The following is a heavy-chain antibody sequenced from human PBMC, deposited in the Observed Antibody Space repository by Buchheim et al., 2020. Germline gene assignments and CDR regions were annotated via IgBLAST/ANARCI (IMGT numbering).Heavy chain of an antibody. CDR1: GGFISSSNW. V-gene: IGHV4-4*02. D-gene: IGHD2-2*01. J-gene: IGHJ6*03. Sequence: QVQLQESGPGLVKPSGTLSLTCAVSGGFISSSNWWSWVRQPPGKGLEWIGNIYHSGSTNYNPSLKSRVTISVDKSKNQSSLKLSSGTAADTAVYYCARDGPAARSYYYYMDVWGKGTT. CDR3: ARDGPAARSYYYYMDV. CDR2: IYHSGST.